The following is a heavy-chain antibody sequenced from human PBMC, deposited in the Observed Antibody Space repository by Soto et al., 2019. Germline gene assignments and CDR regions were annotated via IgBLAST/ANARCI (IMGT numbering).Heavy chain of an antibody. J-gene: IGHJ1*01. CDR2: ISSSSKNI. CDR1: GFTFSGYS. D-gene: IGHD1-26*01. V-gene: IGHV3-21*01. Sequence: EVQLVESGGGLVKPGGSLRLSCAASGFTFSGYSMNWVRLAPGKGLEWVSPISSSSKNIYYADSVKGRFTISRDNAKDLPYLQMNRRRAEDTAVYYWASAPPDLWEPDQYFQYWGQGTMVTVSS. CDR3: ASAPPDLWEPDQYFQY.